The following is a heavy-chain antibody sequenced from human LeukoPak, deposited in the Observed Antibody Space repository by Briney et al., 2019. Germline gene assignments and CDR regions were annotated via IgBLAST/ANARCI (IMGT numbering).Heavy chain of an antibody. CDR1: VGSISSYY. V-gene: IGHV4-59*08. J-gene: IGHJ4*02. CDR3: ARLLGRRDGYNWNFDY. Sequence: SETLSLTCTVPVGSISSYYWSWIRQPPGKGLEWIGYIYYSGTTNYNPSLKSRVTISVDTSKNQFSLKLSSVTAADTAVYYCARLLGRRDGYNWNFDYWGQGTLVTVSS. D-gene: IGHD5-24*01. CDR2: IYYSGTT.